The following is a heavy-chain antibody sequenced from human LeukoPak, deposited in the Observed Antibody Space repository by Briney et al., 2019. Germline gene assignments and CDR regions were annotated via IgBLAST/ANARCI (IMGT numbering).Heavy chain of an antibody. CDR2: IYYSGST. D-gene: IGHD3-9*01. J-gene: IGHJ3*02. CDR3: ARAYYDILTGYGPDAFDI. V-gene: IGHV4-30-4*01. Sequence: SQTLSLTYTVSGGSISSGDYYWSWIRQPPGKGLEWIGYIYYSGSTYYNPSLKSRVTISVDTSKNQFSLKLSSVTAADTAVYYCARAYYDILTGYGPDAFDIWGQGTMVTVSS. CDR1: GGSISSGDYY.